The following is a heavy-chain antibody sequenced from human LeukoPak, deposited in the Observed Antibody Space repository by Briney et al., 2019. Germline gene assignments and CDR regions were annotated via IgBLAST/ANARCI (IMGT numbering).Heavy chain of an antibody. CDR2: VHLSGAT. CDR1: GGSITTTNW. J-gene: IGHJ4*02. V-gene: IGHV4-4*02. CDR3: TRESGAFSPFGF. Sequence: PSETLSLTCAVSGGSITTTNWWSWVRQPPGKGLEWIGEVHLSGATNYNLSLASRVSMSIDKSKNHLSLEVTSVAAADTAIYYCTRESGAFSPFGFWGQGTLVTVSS. D-gene: IGHD1-26*01.